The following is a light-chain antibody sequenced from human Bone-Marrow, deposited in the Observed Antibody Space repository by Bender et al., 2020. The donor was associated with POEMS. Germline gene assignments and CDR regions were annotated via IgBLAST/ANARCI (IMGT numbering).Light chain of an antibody. CDR3: HSFDSSLSGPG. CDR2: SDS. J-gene: IGLJ2*01. V-gene: IGLV1-40*01. CDR1: SSNIGANYD. Sequence: QSVLTQPPSVSGAPGQRVTISCTGSSSNIGANYDVHWYQQLPGRAPKLLIYSDSIRPSGVTDRFSGSKSGTSASLAITGLQPEDEAVYFCHSFDSSLSGPGFGGGTKLTVL.